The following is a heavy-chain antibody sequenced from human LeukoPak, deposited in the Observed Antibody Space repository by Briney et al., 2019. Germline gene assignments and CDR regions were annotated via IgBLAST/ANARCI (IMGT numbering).Heavy chain of an antibody. V-gene: IGHV3-53*01. CDR1: GFSVRTTY. CDR3: AISGYRHPYHFDS. D-gene: IGHD3-22*01. Sequence: QPGRSLRLSCAASGFSVRTTYMSWVSQAEGKGLEWVSVLYTGGGTDHEDTVKGRFTISRDNSKNTRSLQINSLSAEDTAIYYCAISGYRHPYHFDSWGQGTLVTVSS. J-gene: IGHJ4*02. CDR2: LYTGGGT.